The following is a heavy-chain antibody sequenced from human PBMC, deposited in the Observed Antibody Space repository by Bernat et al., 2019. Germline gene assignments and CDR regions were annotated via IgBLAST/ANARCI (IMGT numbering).Heavy chain of an antibody. Sequence: QVQLVQSGAEVKKPGASVKVSCKTSGYIFTSYAIHWVRQAPGQKLEWMGWINAGNGNTRFSQNFQGRVTITRDTSANTAYMELRSLRSEDTAVYYCARDAGRLQRGPAPMDVWGKGTTVTVSS. V-gene: IGHV1-3*01. D-gene: IGHD4-11*01. CDR1: GYIFTSYA. CDR3: ARDAGRLQRGPAPMDV. J-gene: IGHJ6*03. CDR2: INAGNGNT.